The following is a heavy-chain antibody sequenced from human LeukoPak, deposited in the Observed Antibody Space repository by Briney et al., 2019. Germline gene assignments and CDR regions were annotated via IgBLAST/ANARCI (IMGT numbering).Heavy chain of an antibody. V-gene: IGHV1-69*13. J-gene: IGHJ1*01. CDR1: GGTFSSYA. CDR3: ALGTGYCSGGNCYPTFQH. D-gene: IGHD2-15*01. CDR2: IIPIFGTA. Sequence: EASVKVSCKASGGTFSSYAISWVRQAPGQGLEWMGGIIPIFGTANYAQKFQGRVTITADESTSTAYMELSSLRSEDTAVYYCALGTGYCSGGNCYPTFQHWGQGTLVTVSS.